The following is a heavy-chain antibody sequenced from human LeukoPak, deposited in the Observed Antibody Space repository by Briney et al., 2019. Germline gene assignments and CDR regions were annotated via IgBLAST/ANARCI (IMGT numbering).Heavy chain of an antibody. CDR1: GFTFSTFS. J-gene: IGHJ4*02. V-gene: IGHV3-23*01. D-gene: IGHD3-22*01. Sequence: PGGSLRLSGAASGFTFSTFSMNWVRQTPGKGLEWVSGISGSGGSTYYADSVKGRFTISRDSSKNTLSLQMNSLRAEDTALYYCAKNSYYDRSGYYSTWGQGTLVTVSS. CDR3: AKNSYYDRSGYYST. CDR2: ISGSGGST.